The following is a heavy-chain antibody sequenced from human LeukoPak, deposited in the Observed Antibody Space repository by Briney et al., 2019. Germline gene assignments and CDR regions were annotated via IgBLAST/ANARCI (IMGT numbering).Heavy chain of an antibody. Sequence: GGSLRLSCAASGFTFSNYWMTCVRQAPGKGLEGVAHINQDGSEEHYMDSVKARFTISRDNAKNSLSLQMNSLRAEDTAVYYCVRDGGVSGYDLLDYWGQGTLVTVSS. CDR2: INQDGSEE. J-gene: IGHJ4*02. CDR1: GFTFSNYW. V-gene: IGHV3-7*01. CDR3: VRDGGVSGYDLLDY. D-gene: IGHD5-12*01.